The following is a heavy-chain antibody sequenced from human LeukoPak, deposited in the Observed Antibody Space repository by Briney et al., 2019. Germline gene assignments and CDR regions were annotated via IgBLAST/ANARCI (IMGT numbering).Heavy chain of an antibody. D-gene: IGHD7-27*01. J-gene: IGHJ4*02. CDR2: IWYDGSNK. Sequence: GGPLRLSCAASGFTFSSYGMHWVRKAPGKGLEWVAVIWYDGSNKYYADSVKGRFTISRDNSKNTLYLQMNSLRAEDTAVYYCARDLWGDFDHWGQGTLVTVSS. CDR1: GFTFSSYG. CDR3: ARDLWGDFDH. V-gene: IGHV3-33*01.